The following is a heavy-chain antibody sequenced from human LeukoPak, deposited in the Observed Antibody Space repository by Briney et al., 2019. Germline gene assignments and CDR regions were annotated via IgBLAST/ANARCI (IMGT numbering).Heavy chain of an antibody. CDR1: EFTFSTYS. CDR3: ARGGPYCSSTSCHPSNFDY. CDR2: ISSSSTI. Sequence: GGSLRLSCAASEFTFSTYSMNWVRQAPGKGLEWVSYISSSSTIYYADSVKGRFTISRDNAKNSLYLQMNSLRAEDTAVYYCARGGPYCSSTSCHPSNFDYWGQGTLVTVSS. V-gene: IGHV3-48*01. J-gene: IGHJ4*02. D-gene: IGHD2-2*01.